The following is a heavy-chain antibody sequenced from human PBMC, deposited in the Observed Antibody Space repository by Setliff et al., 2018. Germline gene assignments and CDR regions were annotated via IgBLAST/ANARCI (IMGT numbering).Heavy chain of an antibody. Sequence: GASVKVSCKASGYIFSSYGINWVRQAPGQGLEWMGWISAYNGNTNYAQKLQGRVTMTTDTSTSTAYMELRSLRSDDTAVYYCAREGVDIRSSTDYRYYMDVWGKGTTVTVSS. CDR1: GYIFSSYG. CDR2: ISAYNGNT. CDR3: AREGVDIRSSTDYRYYMDV. V-gene: IGHV1-18*01. J-gene: IGHJ6*03. D-gene: IGHD5-12*01.